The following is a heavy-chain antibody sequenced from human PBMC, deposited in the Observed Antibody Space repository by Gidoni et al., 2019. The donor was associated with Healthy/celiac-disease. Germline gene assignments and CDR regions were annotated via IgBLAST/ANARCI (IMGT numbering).Heavy chain of an antibody. CDR3: TTDGDDYSYYFDY. CDR2: IKSKTDGGTT. Sequence: EVQLVESGGGLVKPGGSLRLSCAASGFNFSNAWMSWVRQAPGKGLEWVGRIKSKTDGGTTDYAAPVKGRFTISRDDSKNTLYLQMDSLKTEDTAVYYCTTDGDDYSYYFDYWGQGTLVTVSS. D-gene: IGHD4-17*01. V-gene: IGHV3-15*01. CDR1: GFNFSNAW. J-gene: IGHJ4*02.